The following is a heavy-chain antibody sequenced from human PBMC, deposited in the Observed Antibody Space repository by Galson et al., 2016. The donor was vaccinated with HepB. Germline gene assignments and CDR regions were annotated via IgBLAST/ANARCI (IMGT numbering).Heavy chain of an antibody. Sequence: SLRLSCAASGFTFATFPRAWFGQGPGKGLGWVSATTGIGGSPNHADSVKGRFTISRDNSKNTLNLQMDSLRVEDTALYFCAKRAGGGTYYAIDYWGQGTLVTVSS. CDR2: TTGIGGSP. CDR1: GFTFATFP. CDR3: AKRAGGGTYYAIDY. D-gene: IGHD1-26*01. V-gene: IGHV3-23*01. J-gene: IGHJ4*02.